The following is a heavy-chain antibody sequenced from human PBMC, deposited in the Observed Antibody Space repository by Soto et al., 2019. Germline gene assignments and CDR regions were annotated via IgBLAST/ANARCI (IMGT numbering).Heavy chain of an antibody. CDR2: MSWNSGSL. D-gene: IGHD5-12*01. J-gene: IGHJ5*02. Sequence: PGGSLRLSCAAPGFTLEDYAMHWFRQAPGKGLEWVSGMSWNSGSLGYADSVKGRSTISRDNAKNSLSLRMKNLRAGAPAVHYCLSGNGRCSTWGQGTLVTVPS. V-gene: IGHV3-9*01. CDR3: LSGNGRCST. CDR1: GFTLEDYA.